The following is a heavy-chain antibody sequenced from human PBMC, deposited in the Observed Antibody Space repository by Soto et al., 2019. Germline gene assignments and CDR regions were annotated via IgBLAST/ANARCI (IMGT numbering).Heavy chain of an antibody. CDR2: ISAHTGKT. J-gene: IGHJ4*02. Sequence: QVHLVQSGAEVKKPGASVKVSCQASGYAFTTYGITWVRQAPGQGLEWMGWISAHTGKTNYAKKLKARVTVTRNTSTSTAYLELRSLRSDDTAVYSCARGRYGDYWGQGALVTVSS. D-gene: IGHD1-1*01. CDR1: GYAFTTYG. V-gene: IGHV1-18*01. CDR3: ARGRYGDY.